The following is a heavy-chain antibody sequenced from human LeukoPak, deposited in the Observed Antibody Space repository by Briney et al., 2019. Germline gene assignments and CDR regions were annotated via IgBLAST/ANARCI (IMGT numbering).Heavy chain of an antibody. D-gene: IGHD6-6*01. CDR1: GYSISSGYY. J-gene: IGHJ4*02. Sequence: SETLSLTCVVSGYSISSGYYWGWIRQPPGKGLEWIGSIYHSGSTYYNPSLKSRVTISVGTSKNQYSLKMSSVTAADTAVYYCARVDSYSSSSLDYWGQGTLVTVSS. V-gene: IGHV4-38-2*01. CDR3: ARVDSYSSSSLDY. CDR2: IYHSGST.